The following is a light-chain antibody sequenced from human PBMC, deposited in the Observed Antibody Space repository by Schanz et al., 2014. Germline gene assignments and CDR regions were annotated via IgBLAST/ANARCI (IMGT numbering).Light chain of an antibody. Sequence: QSALTQPASVSGSPGQSITISCTGTSSDIGNYNYVSWYQQHPGQAPKLVIYDVTKRPSGVPDRFSGSKSGNTASLTVSGLQAEDEADYYCSSNGGVNIYVFGTGTKLTVL. CDR3: SSNGGVNIYV. J-gene: IGLJ1*01. V-gene: IGLV2-8*01. CDR2: DVT. CDR1: SSDIGNYNY.